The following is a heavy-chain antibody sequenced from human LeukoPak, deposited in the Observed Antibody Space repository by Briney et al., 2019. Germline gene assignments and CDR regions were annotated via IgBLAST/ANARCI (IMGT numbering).Heavy chain of an antibody. V-gene: IGHV4-34*01. J-gene: IGHJ4*02. CDR1: GGSFSGYY. Sequence: SETLSLTCAVYGGSFSGYYWSWIRQPPGKGLEWIGEINHSGSTNYNPSLKSRVTISVDTSKNQFSLKLSSVTAADTAVYYCARHRGITMVRGVMSYFDYWGQGTLVTVSS. CDR3: ARHRGITMVRGVMSYFDY. CDR2: INHSGST. D-gene: IGHD3-10*01.